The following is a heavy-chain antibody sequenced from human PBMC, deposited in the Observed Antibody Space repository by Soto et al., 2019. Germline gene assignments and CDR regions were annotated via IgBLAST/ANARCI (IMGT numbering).Heavy chain of an antibody. CDR2: IWYDGTNA. Sequence: QVHLVESGGGVVRPGRSLRLVCEASGFTFSTYGMHWVRQAPGKGLQWVAVIWYDGTNAYYADSVKGRFTISRDNSKDTLYLEMNNLRTEDTAVYYCARVEAPLIHSDHYYYGMDVWGQGTTVTV. CDR3: ARVEAPLIHSDHYYYGMDV. D-gene: IGHD5-18*01. CDR1: GFTFSTYG. V-gene: IGHV3-33*01. J-gene: IGHJ6*02.